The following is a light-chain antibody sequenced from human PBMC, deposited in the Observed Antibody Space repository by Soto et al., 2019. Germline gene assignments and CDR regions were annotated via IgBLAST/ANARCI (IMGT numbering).Light chain of an antibody. CDR1: QSVISW. CDR2: QAY. V-gene: IGKV1-5*03. Sequence: DIRMTQSPSSVSSCVGHRVTITCRTSQSVISWLAWCQQKPWKAPKVLIQQAYILASGVPSRFSGGGSGTEFTLTIYSLQADDFATYYCKQYNSHSETFGQGTKVDI. J-gene: IGKJ1*01. CDR3: KQYNSHSET.